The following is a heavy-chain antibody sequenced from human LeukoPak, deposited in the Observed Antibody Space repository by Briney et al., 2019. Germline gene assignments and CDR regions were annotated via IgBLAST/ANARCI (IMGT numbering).Heavy chain of an antibody. CDR3: ARSSQDIVVVPAAIGWFDP. J-gene: IGHJ5*02. D-gene: IGHD2-2*01. CDR1: GGSISSGDYY. CDR2: IYYSGST. Sequence: PSQTLSLTCTVSGGSISSGDYYWSWIRQPPGKGLEWIGYIYYSGSTYYNPSLKSRATISVDTSKNQFSLKLISVTAADTAVYYCARSSQDIVVVPAAIGWFDPWGQGTLVTVSS. V-gene: IGHV4-30-4*01.